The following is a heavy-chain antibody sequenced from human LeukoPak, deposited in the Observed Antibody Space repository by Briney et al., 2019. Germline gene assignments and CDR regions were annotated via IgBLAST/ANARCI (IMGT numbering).Heavy chain of an antibody. Sequence: PSETLSLTCAVYGGSLSGYYWSWIRQPPGKGLEWIGEINHSGSTNYNPSLKSRVTISVDTSKNQFSLKLSSVTAADTAVYYCARRLEYSGSKGVFDYWGQGTLVTVSS. V-gene: IGHV4-34*01. D-gene: IGHD1-26*01. CDR1: GGSLSGYY. CDR2: INHSGST. CDR3: ARRLEYSGSKGVFDY. J-gene: IGHJ4*02.